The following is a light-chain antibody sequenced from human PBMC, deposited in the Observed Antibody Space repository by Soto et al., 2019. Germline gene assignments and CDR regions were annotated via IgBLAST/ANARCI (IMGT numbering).Light chain of an antibody. CDR1: SSNIGAGYD. J-gene: IGLJ1*01. CDR3: QSYDSSLSYV. V-gene: IGLV1-40*01. CDR2: GNS. Sequence: QSALTQPPSVSGAPGQRVTISCTGSSSNIGAGYDVHWYQQLPGTAPKLLIYGNSNRPSGVPDRFSGSKSGTSASLAITGLQAEDEADYYCQSYDSSLSYVSGTGTKLTVL.